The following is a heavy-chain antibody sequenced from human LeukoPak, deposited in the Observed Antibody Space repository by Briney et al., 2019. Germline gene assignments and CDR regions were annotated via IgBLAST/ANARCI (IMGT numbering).Heavy chain of an antibody. J-gene: IGHJ4*02. V-gene: IGHV3-74*01. Sequence: GGSLRLSCAASGFTFSSHWMHWVRQAPGKGLVWVSRIKDDGSHTNYADSVKGRFTISRDNAKNTLSLQMNSLRAEDTAVYYCARGSGIITGIDEWGQGTLVTVSS. CDR2: IKDDGSHT. CDR1: GFTFSSHW. CDR3: ARGSGIITGIDE. D-gene: IGHD6-19*01.